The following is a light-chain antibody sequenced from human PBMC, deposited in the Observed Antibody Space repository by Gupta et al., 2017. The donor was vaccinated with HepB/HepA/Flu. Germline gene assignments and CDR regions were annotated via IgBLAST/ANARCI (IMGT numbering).Light chain of an antibody. CDR2: QDT. Sequence: SYELTQPPSVSVSPGQTASITCSGDGLGNKYASWYHQKPGQSPILVIYQDTKRPPGIPERFSGSNSGNTATLTISGTQAVDEADYYCQAGDSSTAKVFGGGTKLTVL. J-gene: IGLJ2*01. CDR1: GLGNKY. V-gene: IGLV3-1*01. CDR3: QAGDSSTAKV.